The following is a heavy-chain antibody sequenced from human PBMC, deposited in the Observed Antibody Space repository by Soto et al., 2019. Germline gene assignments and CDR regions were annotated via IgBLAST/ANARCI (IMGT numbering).Heavy chain of an antibody. Sequence: SETLSLTCAFYVVSFSGYYWSRIRHPPGKWLEWIGEINHSGSTNYNPSLESRVTISVDTSKNQFSLKLSSVTAADTAVYYCARGEGDSSGYYYLGAFDIWGQGTMVNVSS. CDR1: VVSFSGYY. CDR3: ARGEGDSSGYYYLGAFDI. CDR2: INHSGST. V-gene: IGHV4-34*01. J-gene: IGHJ3*02. D-gene: IGHD3-22*01.